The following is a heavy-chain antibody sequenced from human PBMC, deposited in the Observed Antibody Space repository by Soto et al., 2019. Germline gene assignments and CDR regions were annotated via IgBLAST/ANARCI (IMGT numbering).Heavy chain of an antibody. CDR3: ARGAPELAYCGGHCYFPDY. CDR1: GYTFTSYA. Sequence: GASVKVSCKASGYTFTSYAMHWVRQAPGQRLEWMGWINAGNGNTNYSQRFQGRVTMTRDTSASTAYMELRSLRSDDTAVYYCARGAPELAYCGGHCYFPDYWGQGTLVTVSS. J-gene: IGHJ4*02. CDR2: INAGNGNT. D-gene: IGHD2-21*02. V-gene: IGHV1-3*01.